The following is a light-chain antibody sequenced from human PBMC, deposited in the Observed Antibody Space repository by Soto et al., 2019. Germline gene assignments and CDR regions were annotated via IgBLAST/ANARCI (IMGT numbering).Light chain of an antibody. V-gene: IGLV2-14*01. J-gene: IGLJ1*01. Sequence: QSALTQPASVSGSPGQSITISCTGTSRDIGNYNYVSWYQHHPGKAPKLMIYEVTSRPSGVSDRFSGSKSGMTASLTISGLQPEDEADYFCASYRNANTLVVFGTGTKVTVL. CDR3: ASYRNANTLVV. CDR1: SRDIGNYNY. CDR2: EVT.